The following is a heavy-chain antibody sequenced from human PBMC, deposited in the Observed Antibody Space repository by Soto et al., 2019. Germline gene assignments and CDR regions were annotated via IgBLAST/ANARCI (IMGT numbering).Heavy chain of an antibody. CDR3: ARCDCSRTRGYDPRGFYYYGMDV. CDR1: GVTFSSNS. D-gene: IGHD2-2*01. V-gene: IGHV1-69*01. Sequence: QVQLVQSGAELKKPGSSVKVSCKASGVTFSSNSFSWVRQAPGQGLEWMGGIIPIVGTPDYAQKFQGRVTITADESTSTVHMELSSLRSEDTAVYYCARCDCSRTRGYDPRGFYYYGMDVWGQGTTVTVSS. CDR2: IIPIVGTP. J-gene: IGHJ6*02.